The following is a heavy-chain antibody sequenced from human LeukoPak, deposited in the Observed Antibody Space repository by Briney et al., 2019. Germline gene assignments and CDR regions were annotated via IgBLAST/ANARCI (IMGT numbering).Heavy chain of an antibody. V-gene: IGHV1-2*02. CDR2: INPNSGGT. CDR3: AREPDGIRDGDDAFDI. CDR1: GYTFTGYY. Sequence: ASVKVSCKASGYTFTGYYTHWVRQAPGQGLEWMGWINPNSGGTNYAQKFQGRVTMTRDTSISTAYMELSRLRSDDTAVYYCAREPDGIRDGDDAFDIWGQGSMVTVSS. J-gene: IGHJ3*02. D-gene: IGHD7-27*01.